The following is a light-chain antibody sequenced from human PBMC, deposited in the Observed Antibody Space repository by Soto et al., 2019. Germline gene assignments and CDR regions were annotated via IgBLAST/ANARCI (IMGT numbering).Light chain of an antibody. Sequence: EIVLTQSRXTLSLSPGDRATLACRASQSVRSSYLAWYQHKLGQAPRLLIYGASSRATGIPDRFSGSGSGKDITLTISRLEPEDFAVYYCQQYGSSWTFGQGIKVDIK. CDR1: QSVRSSY. CDR2: GAS. CDR3: QQYGSSWT. J-gene: IGKJ1*01. V-gene: IGKV3-20*01.